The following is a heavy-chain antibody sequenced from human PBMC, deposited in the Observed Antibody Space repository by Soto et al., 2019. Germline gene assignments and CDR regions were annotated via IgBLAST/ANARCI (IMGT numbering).Heavy chain of an antibody. CDR2: ISHDGRNK. CDR1: GFIFGKYD. Sequence: QVPLVESGGGVVQPGRSLRLSCEGSGFIFGKYDMYWVRQAPGKGLERVTKISHDGRNKDYEDSVQGRFTISRDNSRDTMYLEMNSLRPEDTAIYYCAKGGLPWWSKGIDFWGQGTLVTVSA. D-gene: IGHD2-8*02. J-gene: IGHJ4*02. V-gene: IGHV3-30*18. CDR3: AKGGLPWWSKGIDF.